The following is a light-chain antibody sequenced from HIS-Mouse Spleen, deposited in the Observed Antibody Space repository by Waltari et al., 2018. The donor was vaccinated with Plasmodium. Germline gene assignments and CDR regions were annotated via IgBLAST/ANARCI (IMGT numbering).Light chain of an antibody. CDR2: KAS. V-gene: IGKV1-5*03. CDR1: QSISSR. J-gene: IGKJ1*01. CDR3: QQYNSYSWT. Sequence: DIPTTQSPSTLSASVGDRVTLTCRASQSISSRLAWYQQKPGKAPKLLIYKASSLESGVPSRFSGSGSGTEFTLTISSLQPDDFATYYCQQYNSYSWTFGQGTKVEIK.